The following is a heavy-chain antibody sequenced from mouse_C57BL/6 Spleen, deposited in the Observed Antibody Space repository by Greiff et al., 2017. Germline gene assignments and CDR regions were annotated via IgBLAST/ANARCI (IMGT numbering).Heavy chain of an antibody. CDR2: IHPIIGST. J-gene: IGHJ3*01. CDR3: APRAFAY. CDR1: GYTFTSYW. Sequence: VQLQQPGAELVKPGASVKLSCKASGYTFTSYWMHWVKQRPGQGLEWIGMIHPIIGSTNYNEKFKSKATLTEDTSSSTAYMQLSSLTSEDSAVYCCAPRAFAYWGQGTLVTVSA. V-gene: IGHV1-64*01. D-gene: IGHD3-1*01.